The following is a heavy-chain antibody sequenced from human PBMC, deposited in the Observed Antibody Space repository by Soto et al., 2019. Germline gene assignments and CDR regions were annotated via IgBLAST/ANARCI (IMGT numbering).Heavy chain of an antibody. CDR3: TRGGGISVSDT. CDR2: ISYSGST. Sequence: PSETLSLTCTVSGGSISASAWYWNWIRQSPGKGREWIGSISYSGSTYYNPSLDSRVIISVDTSKNQFSLKMSSVTAADTAVYFCTRGGGISVSDTWGQGTLVTVSS. CDR1: GGSISASAWY. J-gene: IGHJ4*02. D-gene: IGHD6-19*01. V-gene: IGHV4-39*01.